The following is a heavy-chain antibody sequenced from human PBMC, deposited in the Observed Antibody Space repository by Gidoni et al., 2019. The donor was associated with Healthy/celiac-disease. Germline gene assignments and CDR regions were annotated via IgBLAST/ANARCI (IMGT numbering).Heavy chain of an antibody. Sequence: ADSVKGRFTISRDNSKNTLYLQMNSLRAEDTAVYYCAKSVDTAMVAYFDYWGQGTLVTVSS. J-gene: IGHJ4*02. V-gene: IGHV3-23*01. D-gene: IGHD5-18*01. CDR3: AKSVDTAMVAYFDY.